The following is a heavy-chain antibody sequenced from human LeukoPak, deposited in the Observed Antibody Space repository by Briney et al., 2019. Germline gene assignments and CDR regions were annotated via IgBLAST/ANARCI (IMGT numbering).Heavy chain of an antibody. CDR3: ARHKWLVPIDY. CDR2: INHSGST. V-gene: IGHV4-34*01. CDR1: GESFSGDY. D-gene: IGHD6-19*01. Sequence: SETLSLTRAVYGESFSGDYCWIRQPPGKNLEWIGEINHSGSTNYNPSLKSRVTISVDTSKNQFSLKLSSVTAADTAVYYCARHKWLVPIDYWGQGTLVTVSS. J-gene: IGHJ4*02.